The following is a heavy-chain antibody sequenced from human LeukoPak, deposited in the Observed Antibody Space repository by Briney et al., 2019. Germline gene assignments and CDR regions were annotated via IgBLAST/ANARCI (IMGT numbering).Heavy chain of an antibody. CDR1: GGSFNGYY. Sequence: TSETLSLTCAVYGGSFNGYYWSWIRQPPGKGLEWIGEINHRGSTNYNPSLKSRVTISVDTSKNQFSLKLSSVTAAGTAVYYCARAYYYDSSGYYPFDYWGQGTLVTVSS. D-gene: IGHD3-22*01. CDR2: INHRGST. J-gene: IGHJ4*02. V-gene: IGHV4-34*01. CDR3: ARAYYYDSSGYYPFDY.